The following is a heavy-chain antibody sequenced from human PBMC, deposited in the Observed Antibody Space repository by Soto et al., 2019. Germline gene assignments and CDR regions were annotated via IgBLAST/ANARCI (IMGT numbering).Heavy chain of an antibody. V-gene: IGHV3-74*01. D-gene: IGHD1-20*01. J-gene: IGHJ1*01. CDR3: TTVWEY. CDR2: IDGVGTGT. CDR1: GFTFTNYW. Sequence: EVQLVQSGGGSVQPGGSLRLSCAASGFTFTNYWMHWVRQVPGKGLVWVSRIDGVGTGTSYSDSVRGRFTISRDNADNTLYLQMNSLRAEDTAVYYCTTVWEYWGLGTLVTVSS.